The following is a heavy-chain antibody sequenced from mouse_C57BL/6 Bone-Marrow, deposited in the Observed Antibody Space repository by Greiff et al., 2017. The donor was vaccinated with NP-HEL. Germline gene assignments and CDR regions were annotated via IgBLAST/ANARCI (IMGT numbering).Heavy chain of an antibody. CDR3: ARGPAWFAY. J-gene: IGHJ3*01. CDR2: INPNNGGT. CDR1: GYTFTDYN. V-gene: IGHV1-18*01. Sequence: VQLQQSGPELVKPGASVKIPCKASGYTFTDYNMDWVKQSHGKSLEWIGDINPNNGGTSYNQKFKGKATLTVDKSSSTAYMELRSLTSEDTAVYYCARGPAWFAYWGQGTLVTVSA.